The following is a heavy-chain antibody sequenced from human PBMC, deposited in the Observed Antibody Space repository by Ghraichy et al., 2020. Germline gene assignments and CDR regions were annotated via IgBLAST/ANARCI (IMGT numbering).Heavy chain of an antibody. J-gene: IGHJ3*02. CDR1: GYTFTSYD. V-gene: IGHV1-8*01. D-gene: IGHD3-22*01. CDR2: MNPNSGNT. CDR3: ARGYYYDSSGILDAFDI. Sequence: VKVSCKASGYTFTSYDINWVRQATGQGLEWMGWMNPNSGNTGYAQKFQGRVTMTRNTSISTAYMELSSLRSEDTAVYYCARGYYYDSSGILDAFDIWGQGTMVTVSS.